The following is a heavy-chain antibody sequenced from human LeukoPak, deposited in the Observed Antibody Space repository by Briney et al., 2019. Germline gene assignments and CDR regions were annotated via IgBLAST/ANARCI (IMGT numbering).Heavy chain of an antibody. D-gene: IGHD5-18*01. CDR1: GFTFSSYA. V-gene: IGHV3-30*04. CDR3: ARDPGYSYGSVSRFDY. J-gene: IGHJ4*02. Sequence: PGGSLRLSCAASGFTFSSYAMHWVRQAPGKGLEWVAVISYDGSNKYYADSVKGRFTISRDNSKNTLYLQMNSLRAEDTAVYYCARDPGYSYGSVSRFDYWGQGTLVTVSS. CDR2: ISYDGSNK.